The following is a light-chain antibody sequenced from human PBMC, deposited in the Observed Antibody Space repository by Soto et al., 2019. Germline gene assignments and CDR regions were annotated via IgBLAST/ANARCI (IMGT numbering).Light chain of an antibody. CDR2: AAS. J-gene: IGKJ1*01. CDR3: QQTYSTPRGA. CDR1: ESIRNN. V-gene: IGKV1-39*01. Sequence: DIQMTQSPSSLSESVGDRVTITCRASESIRNNLNWYQQKPGKAPKLLIYAASTLQSGVPSRFSGGGSGTEFTLTIGSLQPEDFTTYYCQQTYSTPRGAFGQGTKVDIK.